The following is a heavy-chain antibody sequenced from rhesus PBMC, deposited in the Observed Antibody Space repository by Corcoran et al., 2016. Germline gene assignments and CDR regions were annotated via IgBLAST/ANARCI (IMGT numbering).Heavy chain of an antibody. CDR3: AGVGPYDLVDY. Sequence: QLQLQESGPGLVKPSETLSLTCSVSGYSISSGYCWSCIRQPPGNGLEWIGFIAYSGSTSYKPSLTKRVTISREPDKNQVSLKLSSVTAADTAVYYCAGVGPYDLVDYWGQGVLVTVSS. D-gene: IGHD3-40*01. V-gene: IGHV4-122*02. CDR2: IAYSGST. J-gene: IGHJ4*01. CDR1: GYSISSGYC.